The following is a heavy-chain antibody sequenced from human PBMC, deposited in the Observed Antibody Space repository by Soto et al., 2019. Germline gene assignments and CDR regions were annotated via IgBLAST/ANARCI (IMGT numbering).Heavy chain of an antibody. CDR3: ARGGFGSGWYMRGNWFDP. V-gene: IGHV4-59*12. D-gene: IGHD6-19*01. Sequence: SETLSLTCSLSGGAIGGYYWSWIRQPPGKALEWIGYVSYSGSTDYHPSLKSRVSISVDTSKNQFSLKLSSVTAADTAVYYCARGGFGSGWYMRGNWFDPWGQGTLVTVSS. J-gene: IGHJ5*02. CDR1: GGAIGGYY. CDR2: VSYSGST.